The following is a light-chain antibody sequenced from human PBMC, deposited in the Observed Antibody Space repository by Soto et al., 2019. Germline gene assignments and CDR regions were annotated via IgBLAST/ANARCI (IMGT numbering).Light chain of an antibody. V-gene: IGKV3-11*01. Sequence: EIVLTQSPVTLSLSPGERATLSCRASQSVSSYLAWYQQKPGQAPRLLIYDASNRATGIPARFSGSGSGTDFTLTISRLEPEDFAVYYCQQYGTSPRTFGQGTKVDI. J-gene: IGKJ1*01. CDR2: DAS. CDR1: QSVSSY. CDR3: QQYGTSPRT.